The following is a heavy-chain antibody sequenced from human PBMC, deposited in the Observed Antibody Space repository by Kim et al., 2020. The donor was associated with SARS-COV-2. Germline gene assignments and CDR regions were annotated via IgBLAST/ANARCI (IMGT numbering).Heavy chain of an antibody. D-gene: IGHD2-2*01. V-gene: IGHV3-21*01. J-gene: IGHJ6*02. CDR2: IGGSTNYI. CDR3: ARGGYCSSTSCYFYYYALDV. CDR1: GFAFGTHS. Sequence: GGSLRLSCAASGFAFGTHSMNWVRQAPGKRLEWVSSIGGSTNYIYYADSVKGRFTISRDNSENSLYLQMNSLRAEDTAVYYCARGGYCSSTSCYFYYYALDVWGLGTTVTVSS.